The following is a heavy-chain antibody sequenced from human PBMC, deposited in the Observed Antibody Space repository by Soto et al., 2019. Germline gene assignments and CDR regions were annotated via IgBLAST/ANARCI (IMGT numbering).Heavy chain of an antibody. CDR2: IYPGDSDT. CDR3: ARLESYDFSSGYKHDYYYGMDV. V-gene: IGHV5-51*01. J-gene: IGHJ6*02. D-gene: IGHD3-3*01. Sequence: LGESLKISCKGSGYSFTSYWIGWVRQMPGKGLEWMGIIYPGDSDTRYSPSFQGQVTISADKSISTAYLQWSSLKAADTAMYYCARLESYDFSSGYKHDYYYGMDVWGQGTTATVSS. CDR1: GYSFTSYW.